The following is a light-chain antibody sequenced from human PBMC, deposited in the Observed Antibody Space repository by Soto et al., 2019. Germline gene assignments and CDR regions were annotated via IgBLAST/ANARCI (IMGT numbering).Light chain of an antibody. CDR2: LGS. Sequence: DIVMIQXPLSLXXTPGEPASISCRSSQSLLQSNGYNYLDWYLQKPGQSPQLLIYLGSTRASGVPDRFSGSGSGTDFTLKISRVEAEDVGVYYCMQALQTPITFGQGTRLEIK. CDR3: MQALQTPIT. CDR1: QSLLQSNGYNY. V-gene: IGKV2-28*01. J-gene: IGKJ5*01.